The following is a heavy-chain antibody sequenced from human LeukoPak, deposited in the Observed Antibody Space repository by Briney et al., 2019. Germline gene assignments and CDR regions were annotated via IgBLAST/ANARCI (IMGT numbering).Heavy chain of an antibody. CDR2: ISSSSSYI. Sequence: KTGGSLRLSCAASGFTFSSYSMNWVRQAPGKGLEWVSSISSSSSYIYYADSVKGRFTISRDNAKNSLYLQMNSLRAEDTAVYYCARGVYIAAAQYGYWGRGALVTVSS. CDR1: GFTFSSYS. D-gene: IGHD6-13*01. V-gene: IGHV3-21*04. CDR3: ARGVYIAAAQYGY. J-gene: IGHJ4*02.